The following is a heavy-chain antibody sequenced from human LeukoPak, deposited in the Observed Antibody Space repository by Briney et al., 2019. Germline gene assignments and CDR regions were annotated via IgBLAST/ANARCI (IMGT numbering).Heavy chain of an antibody. CDR3: ARTSCSGGSCNLDY. Sequence: PGGSLRLSCAASGFTFSNYYMSWIRQAPGKGLEWLSYMSGTFNNFIHYEESVKGRFTIYRKNARNSLYLQMNSLRAENTAVYYCARTSCSGGSCNLDYWGQGTLVTVSS. CDR1: GFTFSNYY. CDR2: MSGTFNNFI. J-gene: IGHJ4*02. D-gene: IGHD2-15*01. V-gene: IGHV3-11*03.